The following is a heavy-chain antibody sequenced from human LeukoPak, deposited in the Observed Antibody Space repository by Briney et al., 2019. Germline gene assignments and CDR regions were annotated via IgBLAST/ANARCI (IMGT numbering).Heavy chain of an antibody. D-gene: IGHD6-6*01. J-gene: IGHJ4*02. V-gene: IGHV3-30*02. CDR3: ASSPVGWGYSSSSYYFDY. CDR1: GFTFSTYG. CDR2: IRYDGSNK. Sequence: GGSLRLSCAASGFTFSTYGIHWVRQAPGKGLEWVAFIRYDGSNKYYADSVKGRFTISKDNSKNTLFLQMNSLRPEDTAVYYCASSPVGWGYSSSSYYFDYWGQGTLVTVSS.